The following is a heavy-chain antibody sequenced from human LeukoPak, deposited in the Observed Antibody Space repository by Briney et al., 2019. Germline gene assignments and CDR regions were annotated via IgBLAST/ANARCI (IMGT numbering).Heavy chain of an antibody. CDR1: GGSFSGYY. CDR3: ARGPSPFGELPDY. D-gene: IGHD3-10*01. V-gene: IGHV4-34*01. J-gene: IGHJ4*02. CDR2: INHSGST. Sequence: SETLSPTCAVYGGSFSGYYWSWIRQPPGKGLEWIGEINHSGSTNYNPSLKSRVTISVDTSKNQFSLKLSSVTAEDTAVYYCARGPSPFGELPDYWGQGTLVTVSS.